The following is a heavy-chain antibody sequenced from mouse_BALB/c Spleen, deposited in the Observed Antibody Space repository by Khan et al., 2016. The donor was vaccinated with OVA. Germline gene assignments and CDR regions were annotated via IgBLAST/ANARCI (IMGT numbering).Heavy chain of an antibody. CDR2: INSDSTTI. CDR1: GFTFTSFG. V-gene: IGHV5-17*02. D-gene: IGHD4-1*01. CDR3: ERGNWAY. Sequence: VQLVQSGPGLVQPGGSLKLSCAASGFTFTSFGMHWVRQAPEKGLEWVGYINSDSTTIYYADPVKGRFTISRDNPNNTLFLQITSLTSEDRAMYYWERGNWAYWGQGTTLTVSS. J-gene: IGHJ2*01.